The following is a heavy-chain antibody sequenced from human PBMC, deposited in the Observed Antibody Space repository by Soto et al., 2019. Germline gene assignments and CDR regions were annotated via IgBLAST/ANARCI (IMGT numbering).Heavy chain of an antibody. CDR3: ARGYCSSGTCPPLDF. Sequence: GGSLRLSCTTSGFTFSDYWMTWVRQAPGKGLEWVANIKEDGSQMFYLDSVKGRFTVSRDNAKNSLYLQMNYPRAEDTAVYYCARGYCSSGTCPPLDFWAQGTPVTVSS. D-gene: IGHD2-2*01. V-gene: IGHV3-7*03. CDR1: GFTFSDYW. J-gene: IGHJ4*02. CDR2: IKEDGSQM.